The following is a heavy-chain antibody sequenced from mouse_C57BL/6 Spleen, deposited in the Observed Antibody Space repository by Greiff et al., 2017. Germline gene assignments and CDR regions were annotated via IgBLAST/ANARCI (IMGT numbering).Heavy chain of an antibody. CDR1: GYTFTSYW. Sequence: QVQLQQPGAELVRPGSSVKLSCKASGYTFTSYWMHWVKQRPIQGLEWIGNIDPSDSETHYNQKFKDKATLTVDKSSSTAYMQLSSLTSEDSAVYYCARRETAQATGFACWGQGTLVTVSA. CDR2: IDPSDSET. J-gene: IGHJ3*01. D-gene: IGHD3-2*02. V-gene: IGHV1-52*01. CDR3: ARRETAQATGFAC.